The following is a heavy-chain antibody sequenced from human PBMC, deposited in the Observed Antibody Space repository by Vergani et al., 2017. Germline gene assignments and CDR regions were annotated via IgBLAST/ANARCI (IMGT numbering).Heavy chain of an antibody. Sequence: QVQLQQWGAGLLKPSETLSLTCAVYGGSFSGYYWSWIRQPAGKGLEWIGRIYTSGSTNYNPSLKSRVTISVDTSKNQFSLKLSSVTAADTAVYYCARENSRENDAFDIWGQGTMVTVSS. CDR3: ARENSRENDAFDI. D-gene: IGHD6-13*01. J-gene: IGHJ3*02. V-gene: IGHV4-59*10. CDR1: GGSFSGYY. CDR2: IYTSGST.